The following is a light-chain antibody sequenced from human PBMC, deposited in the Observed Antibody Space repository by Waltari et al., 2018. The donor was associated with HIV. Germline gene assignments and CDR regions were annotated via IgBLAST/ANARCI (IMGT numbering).Light chain of an antibody. Sequence: QSVLTQSPSISGTPGQRVAISWSRSSSNIGNNYVSWYQQVPGTTPKLLIFWTTQRPSGVSDRFSGSVSGTSASLAISGLRSDDEANYYCAVWDNSLSAQVFGGGTTLTVL. J-gene: IGLJ3*02. CDR2: WTT. CDR1: SSNIGNNY. CDR3: AVWDNSLSAQV. V-gene: IGLV1-47*01.